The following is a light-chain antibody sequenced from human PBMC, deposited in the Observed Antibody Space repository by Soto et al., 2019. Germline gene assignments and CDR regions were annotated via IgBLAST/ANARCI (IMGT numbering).Light chain of an antibody. CDR2: GAS. J-gene: IGKJ1*01. CDR1: QSVSSSY. Sequence: EIVLTQSPGTLSLSPGERATLSCRASQSVSSSYLAWYQQKPGQAPRLLIYGASTRATAIPDRFSGSGSGTDFPLTISRLEPEDFAVYYCQQYYSTPLTFGQGTKVEIK. V-gene: IGKV3-20*01. CDR3: QQYYSTPLT.